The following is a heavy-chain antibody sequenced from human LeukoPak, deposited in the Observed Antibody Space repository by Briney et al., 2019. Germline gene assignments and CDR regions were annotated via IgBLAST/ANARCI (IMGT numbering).Heavy chain of an antibody. J-gene: IGHJ4*02. CDR2: TKPDGSAE. V-gene: IGHV3-7*01. D-gene: IGHD5-24*01. Sequence: PGGSLRPSGAASGFAFRNYWMGWVRQAPGKGLEGVANTKPDGSAEYYADSERGRFTTSRDNANNFLYLQMNRLRAEDTAFYCCARNDGLNTNFDYWGQGTLVTVSS. CDR3: ARNDGLNTNFDY. CDR1: GFAFRNYW.